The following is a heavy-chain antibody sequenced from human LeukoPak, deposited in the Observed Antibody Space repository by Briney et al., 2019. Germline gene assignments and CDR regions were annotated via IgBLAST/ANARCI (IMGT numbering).Heavy chain of an antibody. D-gene: IGHD1-26*01. Sequence: GGSLRLSCAASGFTLSRYGMHWVRQAPGKGLEWVADTWSDGNNKYYADSVKGRFTIPRDNSKNTLYLQMNSLRAEDTAVYYCAKHGPVPGVGYFAFDYWAREPWSPSPQ. CDR1: GFTLSRYG. V-gene: IGHV3-33*06. CDR3: AKHGPVPGVGYFAFDY. J-gene: IGHJ4*02. CDR2: TWSDGNNK.